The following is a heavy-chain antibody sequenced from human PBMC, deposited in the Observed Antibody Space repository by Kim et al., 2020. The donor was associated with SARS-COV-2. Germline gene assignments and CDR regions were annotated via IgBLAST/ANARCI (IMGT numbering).Heavy chain of an antibody. Sequence: SETLSLTCAVYGGSFSGYYWSWIRQPPGKGLEWIGEINHSGSTNYNPSLKSRVTISVDTSKNQFSLKLSSVTAADTAVYYCARGRSSVVVVAATPRYFDYWGQGTLVTVSS. D-gene: IGHD2-15*01. CDR2: INHSGST. CDR1: GGSFSGYY. V-gene: IGHV4-34*01. CDR3: ARGRSSVVVVAATPRYFDY. J-gene: IGHJ4*02.